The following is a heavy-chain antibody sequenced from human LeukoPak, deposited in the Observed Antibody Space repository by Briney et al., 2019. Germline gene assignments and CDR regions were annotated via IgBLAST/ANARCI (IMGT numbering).Heavy chain of an antibody. CDR2: ISSSSSTI. D-gene: IGHD4-17*01. CDR3: ARDAATVTGYYFDY. Sequence: GGSLRLSCAASGFTFSSYSMNWVRQAPGKGLEWVSYISSSSSTIYYADSVKGRFTISRDNAKNSLYLQVNSLRDEDTAVYYCARDAATVTGYYFDYWGQGTLVTVSS. V-gene: IGHV3-48*02. CDR1: GFTFSSYS. J-gene: IGHJ4*02.